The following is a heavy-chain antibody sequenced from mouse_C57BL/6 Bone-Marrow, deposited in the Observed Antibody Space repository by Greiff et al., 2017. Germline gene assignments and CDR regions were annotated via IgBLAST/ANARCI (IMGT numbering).Heavy chain of an antibody. V-gene: IGHV5-9-1*02. D-gene: IGHD1-1*01. CDR1: GFTFSSYA. J-gene: IGHJ1*03. CDR2: ISSGGDYI. CDR3: TRAPPLLRFWYFDV. Sequence: EVKVEESGEGLVKPGGSLKLSCAASGFTFSSYAMSWVRQTPEKRLEWVAYISSGGDYIDYAATVKGRFTISRDNARNTLYLQMCSLKSEDTAMYSCTRAPPLLRFWYFDVWGTGTTVTVSS.